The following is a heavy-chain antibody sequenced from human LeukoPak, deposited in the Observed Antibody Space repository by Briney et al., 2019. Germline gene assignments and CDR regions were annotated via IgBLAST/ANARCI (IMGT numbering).Heavy chain of an antibody. CDR3: ARGKTSGWLDN. Sequence: GGSLRLSCAASGFSVSSNYINWVRQAPGKGLEWVSIIYTDGATFYSGSVRGRFTISRDNSKNTVYLQMNSLRAEDTAVYYCARGKTSGWLDNWGQGTLVTVSS. CDR1: GFSVSSNY. D-gene: IGHD6-19*01. V-gene: IGHV3-53*01. CDR2: IYTDGAT. J-gene: IGHJ4*02.